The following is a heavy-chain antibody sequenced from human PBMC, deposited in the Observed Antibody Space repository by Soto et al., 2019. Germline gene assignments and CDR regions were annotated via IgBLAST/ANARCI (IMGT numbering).Heavy chain of an antibody. J-gene: IGHJ6*02. V-gene: IGHV4-59*08. CDR3: ARHTQLPRAHYYYGMDV. CDR2: IYYSGST. Sequence: PSETLSLTCTVYGGSISSYYWSWIRQPPGKGLEWIGYIYYSGSTNYNPSLKSRVTISVDTSKNQFSLKLSSVTAADTAVYYCARHTQLPRAHYYYGMDVWGQGTTVTVSS. CDR1: GGSISSYY. D-gene: IGHD1-26*01.